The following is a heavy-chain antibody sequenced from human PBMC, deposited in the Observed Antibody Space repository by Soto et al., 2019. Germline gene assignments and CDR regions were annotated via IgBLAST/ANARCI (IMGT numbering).Heavy chain of an antibody. CDR1: GFTFSSYS. Sequence: XRXSCAASGFTFSSYSMNWVRQAPGKGLEWVSSISSSSSYIYYADSVKGRFTISRDNAKNSLYLQMNSLRAEDTAVYYXXXXXXXXXXXXXPXAXDIWXXGTMVTVSS. J-gene: IGHJ3*02. V-gene: IGHV3-21*01. CDR2: ISSSSSYI. CDR3: XXXXXXXXXXXXPXAXDI.